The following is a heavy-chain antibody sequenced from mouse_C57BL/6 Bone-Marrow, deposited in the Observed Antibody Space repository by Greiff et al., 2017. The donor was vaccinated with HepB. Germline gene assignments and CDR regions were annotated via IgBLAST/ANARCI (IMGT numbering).Heavy chain of an antibody. D-gene: IGHD1-1*01. CDR3: ARNTVQYYGSSTGWYFDV. CDR2: IWSGGST. Sequence: QVQLQQSGPGLVQPSQSLSITCTVSGFSLTSYGVHWVRQSPGKGLEWLGVIWSGGSTDDNAAFISRLSISKDNSKSQVFFKMNSLQADDTAIYYCARNTVQYYGSSTGWYFDVWGTGTTVTVSS. CDR1: GFSLTSYG. V-gene: IGHV2-2*01. J-gene: IGHJ1*03.